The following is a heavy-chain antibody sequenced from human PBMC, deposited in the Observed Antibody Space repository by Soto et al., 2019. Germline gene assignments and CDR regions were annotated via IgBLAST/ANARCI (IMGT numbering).Heavy chain of an antibody. V-gene: IGHV1-8*02. D-gene: IGHD6-13*01. CDR2: MNPDSGNT. Sequence: SVKVSRKPSVYSFTIYVINRVRMNTGQRLEWMGWMNPDSGNTGYAQKFQGRVSMTRNTSISTAYMELSRLRSDDTAVYYCVRDAAAAGRRSDGFEIWGQGTMVTVS. CDR3: VRDAAAAGRRSDGFEI. CDR1: VYSFTIYV. J-gene: IGHJ3*02.